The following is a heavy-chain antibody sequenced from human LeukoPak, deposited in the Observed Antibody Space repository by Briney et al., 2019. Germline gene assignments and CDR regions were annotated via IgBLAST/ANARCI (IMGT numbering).Heavy chain of an antibody. CDR3: ARGDFSDYGDYVDAFDA. Sequence: GGSLRLSCAASGFTFNNYWMSWVRQAPGKGLQWVANIKQDGSQKFYVDSVKGRFTISRDNTKNLLYLQMNSLRAEDTAVYYCARGDFSDYGDYVDAFDAWGQGTMVTVSS. CDR1: GFTFNNYW. CDR2: IKQDGSQK. V-gene: IGHV3-7*01. J-gene: IGHJ3*01. D-gene: IGHD4-17*01.